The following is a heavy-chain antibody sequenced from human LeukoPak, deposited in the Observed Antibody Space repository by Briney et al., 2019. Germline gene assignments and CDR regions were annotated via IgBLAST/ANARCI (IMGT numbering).Heavy chain of an antibody. CDR1: GYTFTGYY. D-gene: IGHD3-10*01. CDR3: ARDRGHGSGPYYYYYYYMDV. CDR2: INPNSGGT. Sequence: ASVKVSCKASGYTFTGYYMHWVRQAPGQGLEWMGWINPNSGGTNYAQKFQGRVTMTRDTSISTAYMELSRLRSDDTAVYYCARDRGHGSGPYYYYYYYMDVWGKGTTVTISS. J-gene: IGHJ6*03. V-gene: IGHV1-2*02.